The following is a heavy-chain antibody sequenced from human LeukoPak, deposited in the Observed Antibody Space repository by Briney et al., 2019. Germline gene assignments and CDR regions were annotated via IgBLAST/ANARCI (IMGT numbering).Heavy chain of an antibody. D-gene: IGHD1-14*01. V-gene: IGHV3-21*01. CDR1: GFTFSSCG. J-gene: IGHJ4*02. Sequence: KAGGSLRLSCAASGFTFSSCGFNWVRQAPGKGLEWVSSIGPTGTDRYNADSVRGRFTISRDNAKNSMYLQMDSLRDEDTAVYYCATETIGRHYDYWGQGTLLTVSS. CDR2: IGPTGTDR. CDR3: ATETIGRHYDY.